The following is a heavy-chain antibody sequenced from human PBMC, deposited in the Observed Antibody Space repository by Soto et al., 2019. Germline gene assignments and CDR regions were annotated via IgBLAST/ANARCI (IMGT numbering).Heavy chain of an antibody. J-gene: IGHJ6*03. CDR1: GFRFDNYA. V-gene: IGHV3-9*01. Sequence: EVQLVESGGDLVQPGRSLRLSCAASGFRFDNYAMHWVRQVPGKGLEWVSGISWNSGSKGYADSVKGRFTMSRDNAKNALDLQMNSLKPEDTSLYYCAKDRSMVRGGAVYMDVWGKGTTVIVSS. CDR3: AKDRSMVRGGAVYMDV. CDR2: ISWNSGSK. D-gene: IGHD3-10*01.